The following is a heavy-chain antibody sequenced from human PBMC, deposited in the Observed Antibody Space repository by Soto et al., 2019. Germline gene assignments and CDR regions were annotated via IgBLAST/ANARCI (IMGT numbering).Heavy chain of an antibody. CDR3: ARERGGEFLKGSGMAV. D-gene: IGHD3-10*01. CDR1: GDSIASHDYY. V-gene: IGHV4-31*03. J-gene: IGHJ6*02. Sequence: QVQLQESGPGLVKPSQTLSLTCIVSGDSIASHDYYWSWIRLLPGKGLEWIGQIYHSGSTSYNPSLKSRLDISVDTSKNQFSLRLTSVTAADTAVYYWARERGGEFLKGSGMAVWGQGTTVTVSS. CDR2: IYHSGST.